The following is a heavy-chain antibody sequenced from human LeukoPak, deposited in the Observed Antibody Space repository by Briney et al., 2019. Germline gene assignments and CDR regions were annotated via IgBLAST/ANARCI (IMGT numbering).Heavy chain of an antibody. CDR2: IYTSGST. D-gene: IGHD6-19*01. J-gene: IGHJ4*02. CDR1: GGSISSGSYY. CDR3: ASTIAVAGKDFDY. Sequence: PSETLSLTCTVSGGSISSGSYYWSWIRQPAGKGLEWIGRIYTSGSTNYNPSLKSRVTISVDTSKNQFSLKLSSVTAADTAVYYCASTIAVAGKDFDYWGQGTLLTVSS. V-gene: IGHV4-61*02.